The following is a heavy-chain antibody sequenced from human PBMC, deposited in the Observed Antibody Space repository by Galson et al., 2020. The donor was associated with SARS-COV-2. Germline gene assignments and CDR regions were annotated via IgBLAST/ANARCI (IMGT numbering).Heavy chain of an antibody. V-gene: IGHV1-18*01. J-gene: IGHJ6*03. D-gene: IGHD3-16*01. CDR1: GYTFTSYG. CDR2: ISAYNGNT. Sequence: ASVKVSCKASGYTFTSYGISWVRQAPGQGLEWMGWISAYNGNTNYAQKLQGRVTMTTDTSTSTAYMELRSLRSDDTAVYYCARAMMTYYYYYYYMDVWGKRTTVTVSS. CDR3: ARAMMTYYYYYYYMDV.